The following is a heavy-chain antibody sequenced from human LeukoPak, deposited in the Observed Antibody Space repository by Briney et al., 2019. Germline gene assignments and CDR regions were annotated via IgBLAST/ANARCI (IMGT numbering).Heavy chain of an antibody. CDR2: ISSSGSTI. CDR3: AREEGMDYYYYMDV. D-gene: IGHD6-13*01. J-gene: IGHJ6*03. V-gene: IGHV3-11*04. CDR1: GFTFSDYY. Sequence: GGSLRLSCAASGFTFSDYYMSWIRQAPGKGLEWVSYISSSGSTIYYADSVKGRFTISRDNAKNSPYLQMNSLRAEDTAVYYCAREEGMDYYYYMDVWGKGTTVTVSS.